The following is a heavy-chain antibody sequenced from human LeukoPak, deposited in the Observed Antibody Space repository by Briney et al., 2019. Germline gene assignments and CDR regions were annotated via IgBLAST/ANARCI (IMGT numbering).Heavy chain of an antibody. CDR1: GGSISSGGYS. CDR2: IYYSGST. V-gene: IGHV4-31*03. CDR3: ARTNPYYDFWSGYPNDY. J-gene: IGHJ4*02. D-gene: IGHD3-3*01. Sequence: SETLSLTCTVSGGSISSGGYSWSWIRQHPGKGLEWIGYIYYSGSTYYNPSLKSRVTISVDTSKNQFSLKLSSVTAADTAVYYCARTNPYYDFWSGYPNDYWGQGTLVTVPS.